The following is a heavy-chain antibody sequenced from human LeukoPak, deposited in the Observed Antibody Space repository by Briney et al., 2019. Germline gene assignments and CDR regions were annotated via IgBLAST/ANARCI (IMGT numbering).Heavy chain of an antibody. CDR2: ISYDGSNK. CDR3: AREGIAAAGSLPPPFDY. V-gene: IGHV3-30*04. J-gene: IGHJ4*02. Sequence: GGSLRLSCAASGFTFSSYAMHWVRQAPGKGLEWVAVISYDGSNKYYADSVKGRFTISRDNSKNTLYLQMNSLRAEDTAVYYCAREGIAAAGSLPPPFDYWGQGTLVTVSS. D-gene: IGHD6-13*01. CDR1: GFTFSSYA.